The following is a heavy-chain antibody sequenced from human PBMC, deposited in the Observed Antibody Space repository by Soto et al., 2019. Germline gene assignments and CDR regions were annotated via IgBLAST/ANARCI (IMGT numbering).Heavy chain of an antibody. CDR2: IIPIFGTA. CDR3: AGRTGAANNWFGP. Sequence: QVQLVQSGAEVKKPGSSVKVSCKASGGTFSSYAISWVRQAPGQGLEWMGGIIPIFGTANYAQQFQGRVTVTADQSTGTAYLAVCSPGYEATAVYYCAGRTGAANNWFGPWGQGALVTFSS. CDR1: GGTFSSYA. J-gene: IGHJ5*02. V-gene: IGHV1-69*12. D-gene: IGHD1-1*01.